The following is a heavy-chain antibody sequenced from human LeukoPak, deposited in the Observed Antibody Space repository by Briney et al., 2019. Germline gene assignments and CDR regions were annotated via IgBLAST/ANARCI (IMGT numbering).Heavy chain of an antibody. V-gene: IGHV4-39*01. D-gene: IGHD3-10*01. Sequence: SETLSLTCTVSGGSISSTTYYWGWLRQPPGKGVEWIGSIYYDGNTYFNPSLKRRLTISVDTSKNQFSLTLSSVTAADTAVYYCASHLWFGELNWFDPWGQGTLVTVSS. CDR3: ASHLWFGELNWFDP. CDR1: GGSISSTTYY. CDR2: IYYDGNT. J-gene: IGHJ5*02.